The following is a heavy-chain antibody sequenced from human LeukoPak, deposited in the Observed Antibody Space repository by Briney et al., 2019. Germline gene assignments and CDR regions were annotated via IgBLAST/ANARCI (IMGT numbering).Heavy chain of an antibody. V-gene: IGHV3-48*03. D-gene: IGHD3-22*01. CDR2: ISDSGRTT. CDR3: ARSTHPYYYDSSGYPYYFDY. Sequence: GGSLRLSCAVSGLTFSNFKMNWVRQAPGKGLEWVSYISDSGRTTFYADSVKGRFTISRDNAKNSLYLQMNSLRAEDTAVYYCARSTHPYYYDSSGYPYYFDYWGQGTLVTVSS. CDR1: GLTFSNFK. J-gene: IGHJ4*02.